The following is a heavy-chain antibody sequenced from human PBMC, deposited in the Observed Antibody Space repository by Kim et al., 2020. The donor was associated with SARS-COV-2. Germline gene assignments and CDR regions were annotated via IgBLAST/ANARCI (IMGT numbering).Heavy chain of an antibody. CDR3: ARDLRTVVKLYWYFDF. CDR2: SYYSGST. Sequence: SETLSLTCTVSGGSISSSSYYWGWIRQPPGKGLEWIGSSYYSGSTYYNPSLKSRVTITVDTYKNQFSLKLSSVTAADTAVYYCARDLRTVVKLYWYFDF. J-gene: IGHJ2*01. V-gene: IGHV4-39*07. CDR1: GGSISSSSYY. D-gene: IGHD2-15*01.